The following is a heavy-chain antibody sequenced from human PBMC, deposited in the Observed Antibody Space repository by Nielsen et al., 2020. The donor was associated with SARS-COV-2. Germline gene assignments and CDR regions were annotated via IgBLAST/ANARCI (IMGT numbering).Heavy chain of an antibody. CDR1: GFTFDDYA. J-gene: IGHJ6*02. CDR3: AREAGIAAAGTERYYYGMDV. D-gene: IGHD6-13*01. V-gene: IGHV3-33*08. CDR2: IWYDGSNK. Sequence: GESLKISCVASGFTFDDYAMHWVRQAPGKGLEWVAVIWYDGSNKYYADSVKGRFTISRDNAKNSLYLQMNSLRAEDTAVYYCAREAGIAAAGTERYYYGMDVWGQGTTVTVSS.